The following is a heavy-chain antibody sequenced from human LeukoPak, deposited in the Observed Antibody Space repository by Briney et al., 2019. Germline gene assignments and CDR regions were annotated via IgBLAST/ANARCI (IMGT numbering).Heavy chain of an antibody. CDR2: IIPIFGTA. D-gene: IGHD3-3*01. Sequence: GASVKVSCKASGYTFTSYGISWVRQAPGQGLEWMGGIIPIFGTANYAQKFQGRVTITADESTSTAYMELSRLRSEDTAVYYCARSPGYDFWSGARYFDYWGQGTLVTVSS. J-gene: IGHJ4*02. CDR3: ARSPGYDFWSGARYFDY. CDR1: GYTFTSYG. V-gene: IGHV1-69*13.